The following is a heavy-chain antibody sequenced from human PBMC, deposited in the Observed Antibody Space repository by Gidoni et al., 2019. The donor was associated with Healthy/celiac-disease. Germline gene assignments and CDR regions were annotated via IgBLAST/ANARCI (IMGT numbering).Heavy chain of an antibody. J-gene: IGHJ6*02. CDR3: ASGSSGWYGSDYYYGMDV. D-gene: IGHD6-19*01. Sequence: EVQLVESGGGLLQPGGSLRLSCAASGFTVRTNYMSWVRQAPGKGLEWVSVIYSGGSTYYADSVKGRFTISRDNSKNTLYLQMNSLRAEDTAVYYCASGSSGWYGSDYYYGMDVWGQGTTVTVSS. CDR2: IYSGGST. V-gene: IGHV3-53*01. CDR1: GFTVRTNY.